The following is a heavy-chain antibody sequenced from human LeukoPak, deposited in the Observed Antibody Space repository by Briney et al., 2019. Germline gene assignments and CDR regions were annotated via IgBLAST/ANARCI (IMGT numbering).Heavy chain of an antibody. CDR2: INPNSGGT. CDR3: ARKGSSSCFDY. CDR1: GYTFTGYY. V-gene: IGHV1-2*02. J-gene: IGHJ4*02. D-gene: IGHD6-6*01. Sequence: ASVTVSCKASGYTFTGYYMHWVRQAPGQGLEWMGWINPNSGGTNYAQKFQGRVTMTRDTSTSTVYMELSSLRSEDTAVYYCARKGSSSCFDYWGQGTLVTVSS.